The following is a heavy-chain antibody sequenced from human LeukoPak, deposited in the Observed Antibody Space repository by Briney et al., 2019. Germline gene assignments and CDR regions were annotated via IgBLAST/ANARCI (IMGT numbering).Heavy chain of an antibody. V-gene: IGHV3-48*03. CDR3: ARDATTELGTVYMDV. D-gene: IGHD4-17*01. CDR1: RFTFSTHE. J-gene: IGHJ6*03. CDR2: ISTSGSSI. Sequence: GGSLPLSCAASRFTFSTHEINWVRLAPGEALEWLSHISTSGSSIHYSDSVKGRFPISRDNAKNSLYLQMNSLRVEDTAVYYCARDATTELGTVYMDVWGKGTTVTISS.